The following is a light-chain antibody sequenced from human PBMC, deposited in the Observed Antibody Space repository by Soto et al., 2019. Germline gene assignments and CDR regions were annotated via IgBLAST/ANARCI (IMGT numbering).Light chain of an antibody. Sequence: QSALTQPASVSGSPGQSITISCTGTSSEVGRYNLVSWYQQHPGKAPKLMIYEGSKRHSGVSNRFSGSKSGNTASLTISGLQAEDEADYYCSSYAGCTGVFGGGTKVTVL. CDR3: SSYAGCTGV. CDR2: EGS. J-gene: IGLJ2*01. V-gene: IGLV2-23*01. CDR1: SSEVGRYNL.